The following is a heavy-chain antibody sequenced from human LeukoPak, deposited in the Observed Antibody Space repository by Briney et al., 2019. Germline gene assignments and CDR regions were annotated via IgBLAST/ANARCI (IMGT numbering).Heavy chain of an antibody. CDR2: FDPEKSEK. CDR1: GDTLSELP. D-gene: IGHD2-15*01. J-gene: IGHJ4*02. V-gene: IGHV1-24*01. Sequence: ASVKVSCKVSGDTLSELPMHWVRQAPGKGLDWMGGFDPEKSEKIYAQNFRGRVTMTEETSTDTAFLELSSLTSEDTAVYYCATGNSLGYCKGGRCFNYWGQGTQVIVSS. CDR3: ATGNSLGYCKGGRCFNY.